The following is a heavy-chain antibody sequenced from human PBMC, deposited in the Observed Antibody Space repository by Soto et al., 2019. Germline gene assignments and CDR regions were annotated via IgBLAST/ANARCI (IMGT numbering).Heavy chain of an antibody. J-gene: IGHJ6*02. CDR3: TTAIAARPGTNYYYYGMDV. V-gene: IGHV3-15*07. Sequence: GGSLRLSCAASGFTFSNAWMSWVRQAPGKGLEWVGRIKSKTDGGTTDYAAPVKGRFTISRDDSKNTLYLQMNSLKTEDTAVYYCTTAIAARPGTNYYYYGMDVWGQGTTVTVSS. D-gene: IGHD6-6*01. CDR1: GFTFSNAW. CDR2: IKSKTDGGTT.